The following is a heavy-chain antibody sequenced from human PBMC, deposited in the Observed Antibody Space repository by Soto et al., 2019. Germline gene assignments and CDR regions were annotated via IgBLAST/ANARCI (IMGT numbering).Heavy chain of an antibody. Sequence: QVQLVESGGGVVQPGRSLRLSCAASGFTFSDYAMHWVRQAPGKGLEWVAVISFDGRKTYYADSMKGRFTISRDNSKDTLYRQTNSLRAEYTAVYHSATLGSDTGNLYYFDYCGQGTLVTVSS. CDR3: ATLGSDTGNLYYFDY. V-gene: IGHV3-30*04. D-gene: IGHD3-10*01. J-gene: IGHJ4*02. CDR2: ISFDGRKT. CDR1: GFTFSDYA.